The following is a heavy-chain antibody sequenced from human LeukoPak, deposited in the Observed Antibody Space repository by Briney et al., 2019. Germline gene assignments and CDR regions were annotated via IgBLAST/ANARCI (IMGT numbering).Heavy chain of an antibody. CDR2: MSRDGGTT. CDR1: GFTLTNFA. J-gene: IGHJ4*02. Sequence: GGSLRLSCATSGFTLTNFAMHWVRQAPGKGLEYVSAMSRDGGTTYYANSVKGRFTMSRDKSKSAVYLQMGSLRPDDMAVYYCARGGSLSAYDSWGQGTLVTVSS. CDR3: ARGGSLSAYDS. D-gene: IGHD2/OR15-2a*01. V-gene: IGHV3-64*01.